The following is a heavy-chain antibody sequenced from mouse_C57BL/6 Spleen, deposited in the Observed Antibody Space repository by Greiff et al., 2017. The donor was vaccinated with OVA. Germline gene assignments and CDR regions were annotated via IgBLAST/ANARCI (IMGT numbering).Heavy chain of an antibody. CDR3: ASTVVAPYYYAMDY. V-gene: IGHV3-6*01. J-gene: IGHJ4*01. CDR1: SYSITSGYY. D-gene: IGHD1-1*01. Sequence: ESGPGLVKPSQSLSLTCSVTSYSITSGYYWNWIRQFPGNKLEWMGYISYDGSNNYNPSLKNRISITRDTSKNQFFLKLNSVTTEDTATYYCASTVVAPYYYAMDYWGQGTSVTVSS. CDR2: ISYDGSN.